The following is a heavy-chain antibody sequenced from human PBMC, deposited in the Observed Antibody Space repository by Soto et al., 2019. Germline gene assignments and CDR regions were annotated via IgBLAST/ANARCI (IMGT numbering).Heavy chain of an antibody. CDR2: INHSGST. D-gene: IGHD3-3*01. Sequence: QVQLQQWGAGLLKPSETLSLTCAVYGGSFSGYYWSWIRQPPGKGLEWIGEINHSGSTNYNPSLKSRLTISVDTSKNQFSLKLSSVTAADTAVYYCARVLRFLEWFVWFDPWGQGTLVTVSS. V-gene: IGHV4-34*01. CDR1: GGSFSGYY. CDR3: ARVLRFLEWFVWFDP. J-gene: IGHJ5*02.